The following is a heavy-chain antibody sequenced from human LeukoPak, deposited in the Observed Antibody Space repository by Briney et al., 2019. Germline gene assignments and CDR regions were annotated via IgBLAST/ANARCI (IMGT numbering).Heavy chain of an antibody. D-gene: IGHD5-18*01. CDR2: INHTGST. CDR1: GESFTTFY. CDR3: ARDRGSEYIYADNPAVPYMDV. Sequence: SETLSLTCAVYGESFTTFYWGWIRQTPGKGLEWIGEINHTGSTNYIPSLKSRVTISIDTSKNQFSLKLNSVTAADTAVYYCARDRGSEYIYADNPAVPYMDVWGKGTTVTVSS. V-gene: IGHV4-34*01. J-gene: IGHJ6*03.